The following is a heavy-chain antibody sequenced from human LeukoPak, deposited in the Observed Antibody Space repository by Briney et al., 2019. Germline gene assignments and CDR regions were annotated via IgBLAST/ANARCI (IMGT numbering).Heavy chain of an antibody. Sequence: ASVKVSCKASGYTFTSYGISWVRQAPGQGLEWMGWISAYNGNTNYAQKLQGRVTMTRDMSTSTVYMELSSLRSEDTAVYYCARVGKIAAAGMGYAFDIWGQGTMVTVSS. J-gene: IGHJ3*02. V-gene: IGHV1-18*01. CDR3: ARVGKIAAAGMGYAFDI. CDR1: GYTFTSYG. D-gene: IGHD6-13*01. CDR2: ISAYNGNT.